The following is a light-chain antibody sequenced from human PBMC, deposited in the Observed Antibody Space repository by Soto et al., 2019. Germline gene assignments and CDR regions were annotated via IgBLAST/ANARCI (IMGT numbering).Light chain of an antibody. CDR1: QSLLHSNGYNY. J-gene: IGKJ4*01. Sequence: DIVMTQSPLSLPVTPGEPASISCRSSQSLLHSNGYNYLDWYLQKPGQSPQLLIYLGSTRASGVPDRFSGSGSGTDFTLKISGVEAEYVGVYYCMQALQAPLTFGGGTKVDIK. V-gene: IGKV2-28*01. CDR3: MQALQAPLT. CDR2: LGS.